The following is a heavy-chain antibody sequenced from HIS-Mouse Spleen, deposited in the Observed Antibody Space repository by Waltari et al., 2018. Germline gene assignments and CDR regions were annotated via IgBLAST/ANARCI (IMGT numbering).Heavy chain of an antibody. CDR1: GFTFISSA. Sequence: QVQLVESGGGVFQPGRSLRLSCAASGFTFISSAMHLVRLAPGKGMEWVAVISYDGSNKYYAESVKGRFTISRDNSKNTLYLQMNSLRAEDTAVYYCAKGSTTSIAARFDYWGQGTLVTVSS. CDR3: AKGSTTSIAARFDY. J-gene: IGHJ4*02. CDR2: ISYDGSNK. D-gene: IGHD6-6*01. V-gene: IGHV3-30*18.